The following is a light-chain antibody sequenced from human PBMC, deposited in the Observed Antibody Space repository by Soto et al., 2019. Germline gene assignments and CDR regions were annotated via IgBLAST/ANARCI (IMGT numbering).Light chain of an antibody. CDR2: EVR. V-gene: IGLV2-14*01. CDR1: SSDVGAYNY. Sequence: QSALTQPASVSGSPGQSITISCTGTSSDVGAYNYVSWYQHHPGKAPKLMIYEVRNRPSGVSNRFSGSKSGNTASLTISGLQAEDEADYYCSSYTRSSTYVFGTGTTVTVL. CDR3: SSYTRSSTYV. J-gene: IGLJ1*01.